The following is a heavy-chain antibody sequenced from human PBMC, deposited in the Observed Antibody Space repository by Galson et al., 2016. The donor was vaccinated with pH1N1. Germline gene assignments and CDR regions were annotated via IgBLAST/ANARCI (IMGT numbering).Heavy chain of an antibody. CDR3: ATVIAAGYGMDV. V-gene: IGHV1-24*01. D-gene: IGHD6-13*01. J-gene: IGHJ6*02. Sequence: SVKVSCKVSGYTLTELSMHWVRQAPGKGLEWMGGFDPEDGETIYAQKFQGRVTMTEDTSTDTAYVELSSLRSEDTAVYYCATVIAAGYGMDVWGQGTTVTVSS. CDR2: FDPEDGET. CDR1: GYTLTELS.